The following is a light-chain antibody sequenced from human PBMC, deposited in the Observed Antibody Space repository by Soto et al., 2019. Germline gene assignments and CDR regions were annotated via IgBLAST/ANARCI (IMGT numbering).Light chain of an antibody. CDR1: QSVSSY. CDR2: DAS. V-gene: IGKV3-11*01. Sequence: EIVLTHSPATLSLSPGESATLSCRASQSVSSYLAWYQQKPGQAPRLLIYDASNRATGIPARFSGSGSGTDATLAPRLEAEDYLLDYCLQSRGYPSRTFGHGTKVDIK. J-gene: IGKJ1*01. CDR3: LQSRGYPSRT.